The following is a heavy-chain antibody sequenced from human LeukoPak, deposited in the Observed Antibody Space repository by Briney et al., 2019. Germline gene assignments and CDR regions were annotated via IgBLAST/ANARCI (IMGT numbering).Heavy chain of an antibody. Sequence: GSLRLSCAASGFTVRSNYLSWVRQAPGEGLEWVSVIYIGGNTYYTDSVKGRFIISRDNSKNTVYLQMNSLRDEDTAVYYCARAAAGGRSYFDYWGQGTLVTVSS. D-gene: IGHD1-26*01. V-gene: IGHV3-53*01. CDR1: GFTVRSNY. J-gene: IGHJ4*02. CDR3: ARAAAGGRSYFDY. CDR2: IYIGGNT.